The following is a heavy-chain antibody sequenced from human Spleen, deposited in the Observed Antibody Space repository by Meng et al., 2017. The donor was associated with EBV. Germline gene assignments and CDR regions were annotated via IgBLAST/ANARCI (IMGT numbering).Heavy chain of an antibody. V-gene: IGHV1-2*02. CDR1: RYTFTPHH. CDR2: INPNSGGT. D-gene: IGHD3-22*01. CDR3: ARHDSSGYYRAY. Sequence: VQSGADVKKPGASGKVSCKASRYTFTPHHMHWVRHAPGQGLEWMGWINPNSGGTNFAQKFQGRVTMTWDTSISTAYMELSRLRSDDTAVYYCARHDSSGYYRAYWGQGTLVTVSS. J-gene: IGHJ4*02.